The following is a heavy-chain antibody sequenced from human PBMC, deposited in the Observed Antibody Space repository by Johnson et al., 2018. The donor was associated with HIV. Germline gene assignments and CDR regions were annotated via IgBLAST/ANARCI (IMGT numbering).Heavy chain of an antibody. CDR1: GFTVSSNY. D-gene: IGHD3-10*01. J-gene: IGHJ3*02. CDR2: IYSGGST. CDR3: ARSGYGSGSTHDAFDI. Sequence: AQLVESGRGVVQPGRSLRLSCAASGFTVSSNYMSWVRQAPGKGLERVSVIYSGGSTYYADSVKGRFTISRDNSKNTLYLQMNSLRAEDTAVYYCARSGYGSGSTHDAFDIWGQGTMVTVSS. V-gene: IGHV3-66*01.